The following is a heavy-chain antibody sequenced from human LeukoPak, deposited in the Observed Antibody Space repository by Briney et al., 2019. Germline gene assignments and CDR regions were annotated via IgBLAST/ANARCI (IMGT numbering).Heavy chain of an antibody. J-gene: IGHJ4*02. D-gene: IGHD6-19*01. V-gene: IGHV3-23*01. CDR1: EFTFSNYA. Sequence: GGSLRLSCAASEFTFSNYAMSWVRQAPAKGLEWVSTISGSGGSTYYADSVKGRFTISRDNSKNTLYLQINSLRAEDTAVYYCAKDHLPGIVVADRDYWGLGTLVTVSS. CDR3: AKDHLPGIVVADRDY. CDR2: ISGSGGST.